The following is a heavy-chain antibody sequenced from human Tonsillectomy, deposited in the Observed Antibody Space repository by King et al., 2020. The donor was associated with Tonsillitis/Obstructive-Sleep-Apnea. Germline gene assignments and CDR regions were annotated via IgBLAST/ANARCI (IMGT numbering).Heavy chain of an antibody. D-gene: IGHD1-26*01. Sequence: LQLQESGPGLVKPSETLSLTCTVSGGSISSDSYYWGWIRQPQGKGLEWIGSIYYSGSTYYNPSLKSRVTISVDTSKNHFSLKMRSVTAADTAVYYCARRVSGSYFIDYWGQGTLVTVSS. V-gene: IGHV4-39*02. CDR2: IYYSGST. CDR1: GGSISSDSYY. CDR3: ARRVSGSYFIDY. J-gene: IGHJ4*02.